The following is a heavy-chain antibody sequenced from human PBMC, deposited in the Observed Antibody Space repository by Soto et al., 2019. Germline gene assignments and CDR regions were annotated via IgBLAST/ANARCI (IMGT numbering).Heavy chain of an antibody. CDR1: GFTFSTYW. CDR3: VCGGNFFIY. Sequence: EVQLVESGGGLVQPGGSLRLSCAASGFTFSTYWMTWVRQPPGKGLEWVANMDQDGSETYYVDSVRGRFTVSRDNAKNSLYLQMKNLRVEDTAVYYCVCGGNFFIYWGQGTLVTVSP. V-gene: IGHV3-7*01. CDR2: MDQDGSET. D-gene: IGHD3-16*01. J-gene: IGHJ4*02.